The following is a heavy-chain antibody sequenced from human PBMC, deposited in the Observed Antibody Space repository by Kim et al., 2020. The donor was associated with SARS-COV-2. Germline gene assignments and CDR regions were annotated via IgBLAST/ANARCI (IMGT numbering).Heavy chain of an antibody. CDR2: DGGNK. J-gene: IGHJ5*02. CDR3: AKDPVGP. V-gene: IGHV3-30*02. Sequence: DGGNKYDADSVKGRFTICRDNSKNALYLQMNSLRGEDTAVYYCAKDPVGPWGQGTLVTVSS. D-gene: IGHD1-26*01.